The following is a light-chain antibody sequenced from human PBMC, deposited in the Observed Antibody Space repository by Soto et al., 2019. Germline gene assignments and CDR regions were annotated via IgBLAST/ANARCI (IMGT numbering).Light chain of an antibody. CDR2: SAS. Sequence: DIQMTQSPSSLSASVGDRVTITCRASQGISNDLGWYQQKPGKAPNRLIYSASSLQSGFPSRFSGSGSGPEFTLPISSRKPEDVATYYRLQQNSYPSPFGQGTKVELK. J-gene: IGKJ1*01. CDR1: QGISND. CDR3: LQQNSYPSP. V-gene: IGKV1-17*01.